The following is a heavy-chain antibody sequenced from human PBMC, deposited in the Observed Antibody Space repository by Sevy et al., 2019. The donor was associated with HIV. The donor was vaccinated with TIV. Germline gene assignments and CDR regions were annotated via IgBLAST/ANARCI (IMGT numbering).Heavy chain of an antibody. CDR3: ARVRSIYVDTTHYYAMDV. J-gene: IGHJ6*02. D-gene: IGHD5-18*01. Sequence: GSLRLSCEASGFTFNSYGMHWVRRAPGKGLEWVALTWYDGSTKFDADSVKGRFTSSRDNSKNILSLQMNSLRADDTAVYYCARVRSIYVDTTHYYAMDVWGQGTTVTVSS. CDR2: TWYDGSTK. CDR1: GFTFNSYG. V-gene: IGHV3-33*01.